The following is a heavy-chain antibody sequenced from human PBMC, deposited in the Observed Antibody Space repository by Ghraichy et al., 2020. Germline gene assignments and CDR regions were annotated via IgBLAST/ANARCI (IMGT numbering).Heavy chain of an antibody. Sequence: SETLSLTCAVYGGSFSGYYWSWIRQPPGKGLEWIGEINHSGSTNYNPSLKSRVTISVDTSKNQFSLKLSSVTAADTAVYYCARYRLHWRRYGMDVWGQGTTVTVSS. D-gene: IGHD3-3*01. CDR2: INHSGST. CDR1: GGSFSGYY. V-gene: IGHV4-34*01. CDR3: ARYRLHWRRYGMDV. J-gene: IGHJ6*02.